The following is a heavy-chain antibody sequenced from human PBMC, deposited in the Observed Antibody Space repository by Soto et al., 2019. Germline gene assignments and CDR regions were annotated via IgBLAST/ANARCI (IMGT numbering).Heavy chain of an antibody. Sequence: GGSLRLSCAASGFTFSSYGMHWVRQAPGKGLEWVAVISYDGSNKYYADSVKGRFTISRDNSKNTLYLQMNSLRAEDTAVYYCARVGRPSLTFFDYWGQGTLVTVSS. J-gene: IGHJ4*02. CDR3: ARVGRPSLTFFDY. D-gene: IGHD3-9*01. CDR2: ISYDGSNK. CDR1: GFTFSSYG. V-gene: IGHV3-30*03.